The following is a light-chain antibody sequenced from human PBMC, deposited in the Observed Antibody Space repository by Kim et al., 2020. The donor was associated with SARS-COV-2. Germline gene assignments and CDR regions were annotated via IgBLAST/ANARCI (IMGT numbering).Light chain of an antibody. V-gene: IGLV2-14*03. CDR3: SSHTTSSTYV. CDR2: DVT. CDR1: RKDVGSYNS. J-gene: IGLJ1*01. Sequence: GQSITIACTGTRKDVGSYNSVSWYQQLPGKAPKLIIYDVTERASGVSNRFSGSQSGNTASLTISGLRAEDEADYYCSSHTTSSTYVFGSGTKVTVL.